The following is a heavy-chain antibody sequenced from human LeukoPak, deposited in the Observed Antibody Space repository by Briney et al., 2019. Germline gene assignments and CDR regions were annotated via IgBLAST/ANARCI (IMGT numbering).Heavy chain of an antibody. CDR2: ISSSSTI. D-gene: IGHD4-17*01. Sequence: GGSLRLSCAASGFTFSSYSMNWVRQAPGKGLEWVSYISSSSTIYYADSVKGRFTISRDNAKNSLYLQMNSLRAEDTAVYYCARGGGSVTRKDYYYGMDVWGQGTTATVSS. J-gene: IGHJ6*02. CDR3: ARGGGSVTRKDYYYGMDV. V-gene: IGHV3-48*01. CDR1: GFTFSSYS.